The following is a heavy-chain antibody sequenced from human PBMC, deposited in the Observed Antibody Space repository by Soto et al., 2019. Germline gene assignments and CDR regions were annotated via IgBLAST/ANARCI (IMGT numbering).Heavy chain of an antibody. Sequence: GGSLRLSCAASGFTFSSYSMNWVRQAPGKGLEWVSSISSSSSYIYYADSVKGRFTISRDNAKNSLYLQMNSLRAEDTAVYYCARAGRSIAAAALGSGYFDLWGRGTLVTVSS. J-gene: IGHJ2*01. CDR3: ARAGRSIAAAALGSGYFDL. CDR1: GFTFSSYS. V-gene: IGHV3-21*01. CDR2: ISSSSSYI. D-gene: IGHD6-13*01.